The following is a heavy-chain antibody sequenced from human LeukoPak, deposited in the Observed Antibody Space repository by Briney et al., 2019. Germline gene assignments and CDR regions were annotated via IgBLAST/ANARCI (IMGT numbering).Heavy chain of an antibody. CDR1: GFTFTNYA. CDR3: AKPPNYGAYYYGMDV. J-gene: IGHJ6*04. V-gene: IGHV3-23*01. Sequence: GGSLRLSCAASGFTFTNYAMSWVRQAPGKGLDWVSAISYNGGSTYYSDSVKGRFTISGDNSKDTVYLQMNCLRAEDTAVYYCAKPPNYGAYYYGMDVWGKGTTVTVSS. D-gene: IGHD4/OR15-4a*01. CDR2: ISYNGGST.